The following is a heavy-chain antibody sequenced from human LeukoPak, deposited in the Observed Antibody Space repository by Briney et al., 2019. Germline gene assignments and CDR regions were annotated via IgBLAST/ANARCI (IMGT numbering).Heavy chain of an antibody. Sequence: GGSLRLSCAASGFTFSSYGMSWVRQAPGKGLEWVSAISGSGGSTYYADSVKGRFTISRDNGKNTVYLQMNSLRADDTAIYYCARAATYFYGSVTYDWFESWGQGTLVTVSS. D-gene: IGHD3-10*01. V-gene: IGHV3-23*01. J-gene: IGHJ5*01. CDR1: GFTFSSYG. CDR3: ARAATYFYGSVTYDWFES. CDR2: ISGSGGST.